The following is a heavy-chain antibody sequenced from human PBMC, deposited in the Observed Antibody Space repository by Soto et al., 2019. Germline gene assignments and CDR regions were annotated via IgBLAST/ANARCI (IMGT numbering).Heavy chain of an antibody. CDR3: AKSLWYCRPEFTSCYLPDYYYYYMDV. CDR1: GFTFSSYA. V-gene: IGHV3-23*01. J-gene: IGHJ6*03. Sequence: GGSLRLSCAASGFTFSSYAMSWVRQAPGKGLEWVSAISGSGGSTYYADSVKGRLTISRDNSKNTLYLQMNSLRAEDTAVYYCAKSLWYCRPEFTSCYLPDYYYYYMDVWGKGTTVTVSS. D-gene: IGHD2-2*01. CDR2: ISGSGGST.